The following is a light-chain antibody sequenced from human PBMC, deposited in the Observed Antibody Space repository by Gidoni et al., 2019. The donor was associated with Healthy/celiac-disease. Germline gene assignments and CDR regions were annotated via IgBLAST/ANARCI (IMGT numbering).Light chain of an antibody. CDR2: KAS. J-gene: IGKJ1*01. CDR1: QSISSW. Sequence: DIQMTQSPSTLSASVGDRVTITCRARQSISSWLAWYQQKPGTAPKLLIYKASRVESGVPSRCSGSGSGTEFTLTISSLQPDDFATYYCQQYNSYWTFGQGTKVEIK. V-gene: IGKV1-5*03. CDR3: QQYNSYWT.